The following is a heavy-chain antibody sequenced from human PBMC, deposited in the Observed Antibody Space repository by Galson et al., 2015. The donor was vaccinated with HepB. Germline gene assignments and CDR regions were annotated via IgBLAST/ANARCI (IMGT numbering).Heavy chain of an antibody. J-gene: IGHJ4*02. D-gene: IGHD3-10*01. CDR2: ISYDATNK. CDR1: GFTFSTYA. V-gene: IGHV3-30-3*02. Sequence: SLRLSCAASGFTFSTYAMHWVRQAPGKGLEWVALISYDATNKYYADSVKGRFTISRDNSKNTMYLQLNSLRAEDTAVYYCAKSSRGYYIPSLFDYWGQGTLITVSS. CDR3: AKSSRGYYIPSLFDY.